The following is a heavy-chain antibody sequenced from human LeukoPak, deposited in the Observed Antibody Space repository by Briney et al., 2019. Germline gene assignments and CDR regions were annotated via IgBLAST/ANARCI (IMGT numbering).Heavy chain of an antibody. V-gene: IGHV4-59*08. CDR2: IYYSGST. Sequence: PSETLSLTCTASGGSISSYYWSWIRQPPGKGLEWIGYIYYSGSTNYNPSLKSRVTISVDTSKNQFSLKLSSVTAADTAVYYCASRRGSIGYFDYWGQGTLVTVSS. CDR1: GGSISSYY. CDR3: ASRRGSIGYFDY. D-gene: IGHD2-15*01. J-gene: IGHJ4*02.